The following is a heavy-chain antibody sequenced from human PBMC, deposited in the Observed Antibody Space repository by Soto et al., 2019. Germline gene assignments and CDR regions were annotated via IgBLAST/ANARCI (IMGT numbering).Heavy chain of an antibody. CDR2: IWYDGSNK. CDR1: GFTFSSYG. J-gene: IGHJ4*02. D-gene: IGHD3-22*01. CDR3: ARDRNLVVITTLDY. V-gene: IGHV3-33*01. Sequence: GGSLRLSCAASGFTFSSYGMHWVRQAPGKGLEWVAVIWYDGSNKYYADSVKGRFTISRDNSKNTLYLQMNSLRAEDTAVYYCARDRNLVVITTLDYWGQGTLVTVSS.